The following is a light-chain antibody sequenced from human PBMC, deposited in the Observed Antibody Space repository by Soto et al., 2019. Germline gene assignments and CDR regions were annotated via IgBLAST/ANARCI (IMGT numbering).Light chain of an antibody. CDR2: DAS. V-gene: IGKV1-5*01. CDR1: QSISTW. CDR3: QQYNNYA. J-gene: IGKJ3*01. Sequence: DIQMTQSPSTLSASVGDRVTITCRASQSISTWLAWYQQKPGKAPNLLIYDASSLQSGVPSRFSGSGSGTEFTLTISSLQPDDFATYYCQQYNNYAFGPGTKVDI.